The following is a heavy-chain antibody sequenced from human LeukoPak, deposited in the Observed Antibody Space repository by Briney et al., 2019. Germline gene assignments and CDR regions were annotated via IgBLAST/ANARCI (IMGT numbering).Heavy chain of an antibody. V-gene: IGHV1-24*01. J-gene: IGHJ4*02. CDR3: ATGPRIGVYYDSSGYYHPLPDY. CDR1: GYTLTELS. Sequence: ASVKVSCKVSGYTLTELSMHWVRQAPGKGLEWMGGFDPEDGETIYAQRFQGRVTMTEDTSTDTAYMELSSLRSEDTAVYYCATGPRIGVYYDSSGYYHPLPDYWGQGTLVTVSS. D-gene: IGHD3-22*01. CDR2: FDPEDGET.